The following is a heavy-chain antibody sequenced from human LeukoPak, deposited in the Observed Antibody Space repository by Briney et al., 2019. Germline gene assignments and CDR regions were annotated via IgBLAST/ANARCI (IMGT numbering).Heavy chain of an antibody. Sequence: GGSLRLFCAACGFTFRRYSMRWVRQAPGKGLEGGSDISGSGGNTYYADSVKGRFTISRDNSKNTLYLQMTSLRAEDTAVYYCAKVDALVGGMVFDDYYDSSDYPSGFDYWGQGTLVTVSS. CDR2: ISGSGGNT. D-gene: IGHD3-22*01. CDR3: AKVDALVGGMVFDDYYDSSDYPSGFDY. V-gene: IGHV3-23*01. CDR1: GFTFRRYS. J-gene: IGHJ4*02.